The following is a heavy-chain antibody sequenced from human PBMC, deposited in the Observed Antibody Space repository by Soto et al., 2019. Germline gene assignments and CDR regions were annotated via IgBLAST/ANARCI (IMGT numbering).Heavy chain of an antibody. CDR2: TIPIFATT. D-gene: IGHD3-22*01. CDR1: AGTFSSYG. Sequence: HLVQSGPEVKKPGSSVKVSCKISAGTFSSYGINWVRQVSGQGLEWMGATIPIFATTNYAQKFQGRVTITADESTNTAYMELSSLRSEDTAIYYCARGGSGYTWFNEFWGQGTLVTVSS. CDR3: ARGGSGYTWFNEF. J-gene: IGHJ4*02. V-gene: IGHV1-69*01.